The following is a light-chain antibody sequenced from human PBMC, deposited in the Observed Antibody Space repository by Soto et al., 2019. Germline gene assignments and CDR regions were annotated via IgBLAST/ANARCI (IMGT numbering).Light chain of an antibody. CDR2: DAS. CDR3: QHYNNWPLT. V-gene: IGKV3-15*01. CDR1: QSVSNN. J-gene: IGKJ4*01. Sequence: EIVMTQSPATLSVSPGERATLSCRASQSVSNNLAWYQQTPGQSPRLLIYDASTRATGIPARFSGSGSGTEFTLTISSLHSEDFAVYYCQHYNNWPLTFGGGTKVEIK.